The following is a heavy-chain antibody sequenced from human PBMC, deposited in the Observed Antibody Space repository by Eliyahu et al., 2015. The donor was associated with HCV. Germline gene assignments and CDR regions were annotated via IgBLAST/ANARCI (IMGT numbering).Heavy chain of an antibody. CDR1: GGSISSSSYY. D-gene: IGHD3-3*01. J-gene: IGHJ5*02. V-gene: IGHV4-39*01. Sequence: QLQLQESGPGLVKPSETLSLTCTVSGGSISSSSYYWGWIRQPPGKGLEWIGSIYYSGSTYYNPSLKSRVTISVDTSKNQFSLKLSSVTAADTAAYYCARLKKDFWSGYYSRLMDWFDPWGQGTLVTVSS. CDR3: ARLKKDFWSGYYSRLMDWFDP. CDR2: IYYSGST.